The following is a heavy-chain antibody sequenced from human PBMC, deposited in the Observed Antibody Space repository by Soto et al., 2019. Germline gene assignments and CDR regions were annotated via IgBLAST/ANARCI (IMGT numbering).Heavy chain of an antibody. CDR1: GGSIISGRYY. CDR2: IYYSGST. Sequence: PSETLSLTCTVSGGSIISGRYYWSWIRQHPGKYLEWIGYIYYSGSTYYNPSLKSRCTISVDTSKNQFSLKLSSVTAADTAVYYCATLGYCSSTSCSIDNAFDIWGQGTMVTVSS. V-gene: IGHV4-31*03. J-gene: IGHJ3*02. D-gene: IGHD2-2*01. CDR3: ATLGYCSSTSCSIDNAFDI.